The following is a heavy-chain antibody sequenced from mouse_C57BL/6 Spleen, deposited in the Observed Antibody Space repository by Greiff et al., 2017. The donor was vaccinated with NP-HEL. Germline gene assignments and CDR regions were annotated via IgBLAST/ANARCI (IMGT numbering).Heavy chain of an antibody. Sequence: QVQLQQPGAELVKPGASVKLSCKASGYTFTSYWMHWVKQRPGQGLEWIGMIHPNSGSTNYNEKFKSKATLTVDKSSSTAYMQLSSLTSEDSAVYYCARQVYYDYDGFAYWGQGTLVTVSA. CDR3: ARQVYYDYDGFAY. CDR2: IHPNSGST. CDR1: GYTFTSYW. J-gene: IGHJ3*01. D-gene: IGHD2-4*01. V-gene: IGHV1-64*01.